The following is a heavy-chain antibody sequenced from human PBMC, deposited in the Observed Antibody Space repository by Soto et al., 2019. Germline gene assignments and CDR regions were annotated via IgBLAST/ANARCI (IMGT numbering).Heavy chain of an antibody. Sequence: SVKGSFKASGYRFTSYDINWGRQATGQGLEWMGWMDPKTGNTDYGQKFQGRVTMTRNTSISTAYMELSSLTSEDTAVYYCARAGAEGWFDPWGQGTLVTVSS. CDR1: GYRFTSYD. CDR3: ARAGAEGWFDP. J-gene: IGHJ5*02. CDR2: MDPKTGNT. V-gene: IGHV1-8*01. D-gene: IGHD2-8*02.